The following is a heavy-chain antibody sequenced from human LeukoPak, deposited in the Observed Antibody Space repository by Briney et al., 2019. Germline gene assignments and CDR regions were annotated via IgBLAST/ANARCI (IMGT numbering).Heavy chain of an antibody. V-gene: IGHV3-23*01. CDR3: AKRPRGSSGYYLGAFDG. J-gene: IGHJ3*01. D-gene: IGHD3-22*01. Sequence: HPGGSLRLSCTASGFTFSTYAMTWVRQAPGKGLDWVSAIGASGADTYYADSAKGRFTVSRDNSKNTLYLQMSSLRADDTAVYFCAKRPRGSSGYYLGAFDGWGHGTTVTVSS. CDR1: GFTFSTYA. CDR2: IGASGADT.